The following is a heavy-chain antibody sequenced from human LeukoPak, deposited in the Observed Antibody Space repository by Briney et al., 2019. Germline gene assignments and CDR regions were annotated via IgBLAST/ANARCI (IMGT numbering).Heavy chain of an antibody. D-gene: IGHD1-26*01. Sequence: SETLSLTCTVSGSSISNYYWGWIRQAPGKGPEWIGSIYYSGNTYYNSSLKSRVTISVDTSKNQFSLKLSSVTAADTAVYYCARVSGSSVSYYYYMDVWGKGTTVTISS. V-gene: IGHV4-39*07. CDR3: ARVSGSSVSYYYYMDV. J-gene: IGHJ6*03. CDR2: IYYSGNT. CDR1: GSSISNYY.